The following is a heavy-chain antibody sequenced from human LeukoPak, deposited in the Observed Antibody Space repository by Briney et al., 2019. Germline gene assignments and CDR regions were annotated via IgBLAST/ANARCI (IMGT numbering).Heavy chain of an antibody. CDR1: GFSFSSYW. D-gene: IGHD3-3*01. CDR2: MKPDGTEK. V-gene: IGHV3-7*01. Sequence: PGGSLRLSCVASGFSFSSYWINWVRQAPGEGLEWVAHMKPDGTEKYYLDSVKGRFTISRDNAKNSLYLQMNSLRAEDTAVYYCARASLEWLALDYMDVWGKGTTVTVSS. J-gene: IGHJ6*03. CDR3: ARASLEWLALDYMDV.